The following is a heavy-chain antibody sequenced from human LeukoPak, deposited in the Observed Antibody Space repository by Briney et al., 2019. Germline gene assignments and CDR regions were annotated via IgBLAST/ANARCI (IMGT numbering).Heavy chain of an antibody. J-gene: IGHJ4*02. CDR3: ARARSGAYPWSDY. V-gene: IGHV4-59*06. Sequence: SETLSLTCTVSGGSISGFYWSWIRQPAGKGLGWIGYIYYSGSTYYNPSLKSRVTISVDTSKNQFSLKLSSVTAADTAVYYCARARSGAYPWSDYWGQGTLVTVSS. CDR1: GGSISGFY. D-gene: IGHD4-17*01. CDR2: IYYSGST.